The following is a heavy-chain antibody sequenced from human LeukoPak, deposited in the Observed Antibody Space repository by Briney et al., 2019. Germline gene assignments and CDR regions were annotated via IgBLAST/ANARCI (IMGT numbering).Heavy chain of an antibody. D-gene: IGHD2-2*01. CDR1: GFIFSDYY. V-gene: IGHV3-11*04. J-gene: IGHJ3*02. CDR2: ISSSGSTI. Sequence: KPGGSLRLSCAASGFIFSDYYMSWIRQAPGKGLGWVSYISSSGSTIYYADSVKGRFTISRDNAKNSLYLQMNSLRAEDTAVYYCARDSTIYDAFDIWGQGTMVTVSS. CDR3: ARDSTIYDAFDI.